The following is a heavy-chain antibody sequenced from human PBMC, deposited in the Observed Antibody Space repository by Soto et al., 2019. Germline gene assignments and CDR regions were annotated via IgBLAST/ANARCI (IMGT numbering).Heavy chain of an antibody. J-gene: IGHJ4*02. CDR1: GSTFTDFY. D-gene: IGHD4-4*01. V-gene: IGHV3-7*03. CDR3: AGWGGHDYNY. Sequence: EVQLVQSGGGLVQPGGSLRLSCVGSGSTFTDFYMNWVRQAPGKGLEWVANIRPDGSETNYVESVKGRFTTSRNNAKNSLFLQMNSLRADATAVYYCAGWGGHDYNYWGQGILVTVSS. CDR2: IRPDGSET.